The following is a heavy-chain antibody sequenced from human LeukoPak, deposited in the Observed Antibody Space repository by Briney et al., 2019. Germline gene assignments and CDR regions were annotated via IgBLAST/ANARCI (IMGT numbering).Heavy chain of an antibody. CDR3: ARDGFWSGYDAFDI. CDR1: GFTFSSYE. J-gene: IGHJ3*02. Sequence: PGGSLRLSCAASGFTFSSYEMSWVRQAPGKWLEWVANIKQDGSEKYYVDSVKGRFTISRDNAKNSLYLQMNSLRAEDTAVYYCARDGFWSGYDAFDIWGQGTMVTVSS. CDR2: IKQDGSEK. V-gene: IGHV3-7*01. D-gene: IGHD3-3*01.